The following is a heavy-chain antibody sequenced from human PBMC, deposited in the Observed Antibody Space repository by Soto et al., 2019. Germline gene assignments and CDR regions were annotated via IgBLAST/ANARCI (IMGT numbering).Heavy chain of an antibody. V-gene: IGHV4-34*01. CDR3: ARGRKAFGGVIAATKDNWFDP. CDR1: GGSFSGYY. CDR2: INHSGST. D-gene: IGHD3-16*02. Sequence: SETLSLTCAVYGGSFSGYYWSWIRQPPGKGLEWIGEINHSGSTNYNPSLKSRVTISVDTSKNQFSLKLSSVTAADTAVYYCARGRKAFGGVIAATKDNWFDPWGQGTLVTVSS. J-gene: IGHJ5*02.